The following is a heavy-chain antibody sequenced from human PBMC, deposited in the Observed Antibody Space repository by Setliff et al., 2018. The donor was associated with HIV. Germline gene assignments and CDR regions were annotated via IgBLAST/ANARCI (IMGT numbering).Heavy chain of an antibody. J-gene: IGHJ4*02. CDR3: ARVGNTAMFDY. Sequence: ASVKVSCKASGYTFTSYYIHWVRQAPGQGLEWMGIINPSGGSTSYAQKFQGRVTMTRDTSTSTVYMELSSLRSEDTAVYYCARVGNTAMFDYWGQGTLVTVSS. D-gene: IGHD5-18*01. CDR2: INPSGGST. CDR1: GYTFTSYY. V-gene: IGHV1-46*01.